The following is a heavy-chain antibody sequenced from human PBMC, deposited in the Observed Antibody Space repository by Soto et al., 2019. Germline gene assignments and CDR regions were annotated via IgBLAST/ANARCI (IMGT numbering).Heavy chain of an antibody. CDR3: ASSLYYDSSMYYFDY. CDR2: IIPIFGTA. CDR1: GGTFSSYS. J-gene: IGHJ4*02. D-gene: IGHD3-22*01. V-gene: IGHV1-69*13. Sequence: SVKVSCKASGGTFSSYSISWVLEAPGQGLEWMGGIIPIFGTANYAQKFQGRVTITADESTSTAYMELSSLRSEDTAVYYCASSLYYDSSMYYFDYWGQGTLVTVSS.